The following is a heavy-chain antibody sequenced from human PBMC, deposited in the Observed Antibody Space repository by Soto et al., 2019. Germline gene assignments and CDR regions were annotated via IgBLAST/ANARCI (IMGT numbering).Heavy chain of an antibody. J-gene: IGHJ4*01. D-gene: IGHD1-26*01. V-gene: IGHV6-1*01. CDR2: TYYRSKWYY. CDR1: GDSVSSNTAA. CDR3: TRGEQYSGRIFDY. Sequence: SQTLSLTCDISGDSVSSNTAAWNWVRQSPSRGLEWLGRTYYRSKWYYDYALSAKSRITINPDTSKNQYSLQLNSVTPEDTAVYYCTRGEQYSGRIFDYWGQGTLVTVSS.